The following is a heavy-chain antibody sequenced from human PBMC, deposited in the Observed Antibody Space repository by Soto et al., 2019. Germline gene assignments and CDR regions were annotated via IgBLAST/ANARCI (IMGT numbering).Heavy chain of an antibody. Sequence: EVNLMESGGGLVQPGGSLRLSCAASGLTFSRYEMNWVRQAPGKGLEWIAYIHSSATTMYYADSVKGRFTIPRDNAKNSLCLQRNGLSAVDTAVYYCATGSGGGGAFDFWGQGTMVTVSS. V-gene: IGHV3-48*03. J-gene: IGHJ3*01. CDR1: GLTFSRYE. CDR2: IHSSATTM. D-gene: IGHD3-10*01. CDR3: ATGSGGGGAFDF.